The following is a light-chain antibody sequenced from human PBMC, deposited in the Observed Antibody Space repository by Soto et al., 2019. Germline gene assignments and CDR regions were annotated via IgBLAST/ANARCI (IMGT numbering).Light chain of an antibody. V-gene: IGKV1-13*02. J-gene: IGKJ4*01. CDR2: DAF. CDR3: QHFSAVPPS. Sequence: AIQLTQSPSSLSASVGDRITITCRASQTLSSGFAWYQQKPGRAPKLLIYDAFNLESGVPSRFRGDRSGTDFPLTISSLQPEDLATYHCQHFSAVPPSFGGGTRV. CDR1: QTLSSG.